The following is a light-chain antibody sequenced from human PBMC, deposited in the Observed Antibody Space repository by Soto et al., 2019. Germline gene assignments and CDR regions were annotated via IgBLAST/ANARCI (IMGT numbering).Light chain of an antibody. CDR3: SSYTSKNTRV. CDR1: SSDVGGYNY. V-gene: IGLV2-14*01. Sequence: QSALTQPAYVSGSRGQSITISCTGTSSDVGGYNYVSWYQQHPGKAPKLMIYEVSHRPSGVSNRFSGSKSANTASLTISGLQAEDEADYYCSSYTSKNTRVFGGGTKLTVL. CDR2: EVS. J-gene: IGLJ3*02.